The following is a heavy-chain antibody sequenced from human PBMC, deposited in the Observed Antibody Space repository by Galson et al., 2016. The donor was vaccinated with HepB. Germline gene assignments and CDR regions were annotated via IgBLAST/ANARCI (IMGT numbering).Heavy chain of an antibody. J-gene: IGHJ5*01. Sequence: LRLSCAASGFTFSSYNMDWGRQAPGKGLDWISYISATGTTIDYADSVKGRFIISRDNAKNSLYLQMNSLRVEDTAVYYCARDSRATFGEPNWFDPWGQGTLVIVSS. CDR1: GFTFSSYN. CDR2: ISATGTTI. V-gene: IGHV3-48*03. CDR3: ARDSRATFGEPNWFDP. D-gene: IGHD3-3*01.